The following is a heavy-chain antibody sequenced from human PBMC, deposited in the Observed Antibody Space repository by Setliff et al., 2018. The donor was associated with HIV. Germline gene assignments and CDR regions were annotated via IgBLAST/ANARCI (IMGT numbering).Heavy chain of an antibody. J-gene: IGHJ6*02. CDR1: GFAFSSYE. D-gene: IGHD3-3*02. Sequence: GESLRLSCEASGFAFSSYEMNWVRQAPGKGLEWVAYISGSGTRTFYLDSVKGRFTISRDNAKNSLYLQMDSLRVEDTTVYYCTRKLAPGHGMDVWGQGTTVTVSS. V-gene: IGHV3-48*03. CDR2: ISGSGTRT. CDR3: TRKLAPGHGMDV.